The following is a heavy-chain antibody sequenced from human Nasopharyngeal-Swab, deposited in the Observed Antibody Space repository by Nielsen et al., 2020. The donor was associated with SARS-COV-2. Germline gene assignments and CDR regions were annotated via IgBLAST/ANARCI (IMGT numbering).Heavy chain of an antibody. V-gene: IGHV4-39*01. CDR3: ASQGSGSYYLLYYYYGMDV. J-gene: IGHJ6*02. Sequence: WIRQPPGKGLEWIGGIYYSGSTYYNPSLKSRVTISVNTSKNQFSLKVSSVTAADTAVYYCASQGSGSYYLLYYYYGMDVWGQGTTVTVSS. D-gene: IGHD1-26*01. CDR2: IYYSGST.